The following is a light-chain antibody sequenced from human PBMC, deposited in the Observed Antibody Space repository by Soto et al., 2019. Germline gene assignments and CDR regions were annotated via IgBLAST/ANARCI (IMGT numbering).Light chain of an antibody. V-gene: IGLV2-14*01. CDR2: EVS. CDR1: SSDVGGYNY. J-gene: IGLJ2*01. CDR3: SSYTSSSTPGVV. Sequence: QSALTQPASVSGCPGQSITISCTGTSSDVGGYNYVSWYQQHPGKAPKLMIYEVSNRPSGVSNRFSGSKSGNTASLTISGLQAEDEADYYCSSYTSSSTPGVVFGGGTKVTVL.